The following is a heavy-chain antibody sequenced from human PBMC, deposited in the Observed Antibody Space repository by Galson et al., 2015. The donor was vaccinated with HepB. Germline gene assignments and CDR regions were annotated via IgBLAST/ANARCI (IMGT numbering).Heavy chain of an antibody. CDR2: ISYDGSNK. V-gene: IGHV3-30-3*01. CDR1: GFTFSSYA. CDR3: ARDMGHPDIVVVPAAIAAAGTLGY. Sequence: SLRLSCAASGFTFSSYAMHWVRQAPGKGLEWVAVISYDGSNKYYADSVKGRFTISRDNSKNTLYLQMNSLRAEDTAVYYCARDMGHPDIVVVPAAIAAAGTLGYWGQGTLVTVSS. J-gene: IGHJ4*02. D-gene: IGHD2-2*02.